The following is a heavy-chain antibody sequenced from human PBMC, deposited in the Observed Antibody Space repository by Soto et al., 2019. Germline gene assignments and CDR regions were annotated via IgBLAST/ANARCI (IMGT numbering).Heavy chain of an antibody. D-gene: IGHD6-19*01. CDR1: GYTFTNYA. J-gene: IGHJ4*02. V-gene: IGHV1-3*01. CDR3: ARDARYSSGWFTFDY. Sequence: ASVKVSCKASGYTFTNYAIHWVRQAPGQRLEWMGWINAGNGTTKNSQKFQGRVTITRDASTSTAYMEPSSLRSEDTAVYYCARDARYSSGWFTFDYWGQGTLVTVSS. CDR2: INAGNGTT.